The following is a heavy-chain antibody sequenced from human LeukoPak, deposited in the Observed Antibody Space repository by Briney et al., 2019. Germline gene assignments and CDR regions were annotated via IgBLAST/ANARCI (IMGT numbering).Heavy chain of an antibody. V-gene: IGHV1-2*02. J-gene: IGHJ4*02. Sequence: ASVKLSCKAFGYTFTGYYMHWVRQAPGQGLEWMGWINPNSGGTNYAQKFQGRVTMTRDTSISTAYMELSRLRSDDTAVYYCAREYSGSLTFDYWGQGTLVTVSS. CDR1: GYTFTGYY. CDR2: INPNSGGT. CDR3: AREYSGSLTFDY. D-gene: IGHD1-26*01.